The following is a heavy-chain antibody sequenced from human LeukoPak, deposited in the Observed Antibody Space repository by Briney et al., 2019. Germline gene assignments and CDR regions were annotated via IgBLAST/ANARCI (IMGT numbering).Heavy chain of an antibody. CDR2: IIPIFGTA. CDR1: GGTFSSYA. J-gene: IGHJ4*02. Sequence: SLKVSCKASGGTFSSYAISWVRQAPGQGLEWMGRIIPIFGTANYAQKFQGRVTITADKSTSTAYMELSSLRSEDTAVYYCARELGVLRFLEWLPYYFDYWGQGTLVTVSS. V-gene: IGHV1-69*06. CDR3: ARELGVLRFLEWLPYYFDY. D-gene: IGHD3-3*01.